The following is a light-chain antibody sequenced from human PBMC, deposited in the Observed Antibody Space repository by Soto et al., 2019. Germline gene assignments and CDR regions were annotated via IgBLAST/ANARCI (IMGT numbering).Light chain of an antibody. V-gene: IGLV2-18*02. J-gene: IGLJ3*02. CDR3: SSYTSTNTWV. CDR1: RSDIGNFNR. CDR2: EVT. Sequence: QSALTQPPSVSGSPGQSVAISCTGTRSDIGNFNRVSWYQQPPGTAPKVLIYEVTNRPSGVPDRFSGSKSGNTAVLIISGLQAEDEADYYCSSYTSTNTWVFGGGTKLTVL.